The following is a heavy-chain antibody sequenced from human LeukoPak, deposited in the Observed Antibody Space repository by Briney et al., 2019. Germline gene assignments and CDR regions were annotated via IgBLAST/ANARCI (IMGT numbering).Heavy chain of an antibody. CDR3: AKVATPNTLDALDI. Sequence: PGGSLRLSCAASGFAFSDYAMNWVRQAPGKGLEWVAIISYDGSNKYYPDSVEGRFTISRDNSKNTLYLQMDGLRVDDTAVYYCAKVATPNTLDALDIWGQGTMVTVSS. CDR1: GFAFSDYA. D-gene: IGHD1/OR15-1a*01. V-gene: IGHV3-30-3*01. J-gene: IGHJ3*02. CDR2: ISYDGSNK.